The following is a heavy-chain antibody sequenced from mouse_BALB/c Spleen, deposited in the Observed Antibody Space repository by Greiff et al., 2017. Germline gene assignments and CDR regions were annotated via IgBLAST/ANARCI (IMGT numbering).Heavy chain of an antibody. J-gene: IGHJ3*01. CDR2: ISTYYGDA. D-gene: IGHD2-10*02. Sequence: VKLQESGAELVRPGVSVKISCKGSGYTFTDYAMHWVKQSHAKSLEWIGVISTYYGDASYNQKFKGKATMTVDKSSSTAYMELARLTSEDSAIYYCAREYGNAWFAYWGQGTLVTVSA. CDR1: GYTFTDYA. V-gene: IGHV1S137*01. CDR3: AREYGNAWFAY.